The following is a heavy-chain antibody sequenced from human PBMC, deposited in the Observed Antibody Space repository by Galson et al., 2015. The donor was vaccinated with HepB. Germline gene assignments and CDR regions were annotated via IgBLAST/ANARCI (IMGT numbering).Heavy chain of an antibody. D-gene: IGHD4-17*01. Sequence: SVKVSCKASGGTFSSYTLSFVRQAPGQGLEWMGGIIPIFGTTNYAQKFEGRVTITADESTSTAYMELSSLRSEDTAVYYCARGVLYGDYISPHCYFDLWGRGTLVIVSS. V-gene: IGHV1-69*13. CDR2: IIPIFGTT. J-gene: IGHJ2*01. CDR3: ARGVLYGDYISPHCYFDL. CDR1: GGTFSSYT.